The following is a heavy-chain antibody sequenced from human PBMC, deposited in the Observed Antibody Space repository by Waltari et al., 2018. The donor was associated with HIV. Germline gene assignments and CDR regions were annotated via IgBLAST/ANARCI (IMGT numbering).Heavy chain of an antibody. CDR3: ARDRDFWSGHYYYYGMDV. J-gene: IGHJ6*02. D-gene: IGHD3-3*01. Sequence: QVQLQESGPGLVKPSETLSLTCTVSGCSISSYYWSWIRLPPGKGLEWIGYIYYSGSTNYNPSLKSRVTISVDTSKNQFSLKLSSVTAADTAVYYCARDRDFWSGHYYYYGMDVWGQGTTVTVSS. CDR1: GCSISSYY. CDR2: IYYSGST. V-gene: IGHV4-59*01.